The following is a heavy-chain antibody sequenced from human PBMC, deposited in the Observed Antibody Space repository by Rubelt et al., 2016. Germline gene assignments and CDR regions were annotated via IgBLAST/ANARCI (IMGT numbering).Heavy chain of an antibody. D-gene: IGHD6-25*01. CDR1: GGSISSSSYY. J-gene: IGHJ4*02. CDR2: IYYGGST. CDR3: ARASSGSPRFGFDY. Sequence: QLQLQESGPGLVKPSETLSLTCTVSGGSISSSSYYWSWIRQPPGKGLEWIGYIYYGGSTNYNPSLKSRVTISIDTSKTQFSLKVSAVTAADTAVYYCARASSGSPRFGFDYWGQGTLVTVSS. V-gene: IGHV4-61*01.